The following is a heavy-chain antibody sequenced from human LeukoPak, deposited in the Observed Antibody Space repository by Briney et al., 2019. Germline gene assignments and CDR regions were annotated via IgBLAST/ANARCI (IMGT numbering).Heavy chain of an antibody. CDR2: IYHSGSD. D-gene: IGHD5-12*01. J-gene: IGHJ4*02. V-gene: IGHV4-38-2*01. CDR1: DYSISSGYY. Sequence: PETLSLTCAASDYSISSGYYWGWIRQPPGKGLEWIGSIYHSGSDYYNPSLKSRVTISVDTSKNQFSLKLSSVTAADTAVYYCARVWGYSYGYFDYWGQGSLVTVSS. CDR3: ARVWGYSYGYFDY.